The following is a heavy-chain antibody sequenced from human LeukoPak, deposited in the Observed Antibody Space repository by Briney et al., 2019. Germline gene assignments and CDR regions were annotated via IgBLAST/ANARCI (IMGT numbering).Heavy chain of an antibody. D-gene: IGHD3-3*01. CDR3: ARLSDYDFWSGYLNWFDP. CDR2: IIPIFGTA. CDR1: GGTFSSYA. J-gene: IGHJ5*02. V-gene: IGHV1-69*05. Sequence: SVKVSCKASGGTFSSYAISWVRQAPGQGLEWMGGIIPIFGTANYAQKFRGRVTITTDESTSTAYMELSSLRSEDTTVYYCARLSDYDFWSGYLNWFDPWGQGTLVTVSS.